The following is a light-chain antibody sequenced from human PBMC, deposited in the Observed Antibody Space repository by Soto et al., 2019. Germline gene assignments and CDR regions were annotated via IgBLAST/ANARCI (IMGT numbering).Light chain of an antibody. V-gene: IGLV1-51*01. J-gene: IGLJ2*01. CDR1: SFNIGNNY. Sequence: QPVLTQPPSVSAAPGQKVTISCSGSSFNIGNNYVSWYQQLPGTAPRPLIYDNNKRPSGIPGRFSGSKSGTSATLDITGLQTGDEAVYYCGTWDSSLRAVVLGGGTKVTVL. CDR2: DNN. CDR3: GTWDSSLRAVV.